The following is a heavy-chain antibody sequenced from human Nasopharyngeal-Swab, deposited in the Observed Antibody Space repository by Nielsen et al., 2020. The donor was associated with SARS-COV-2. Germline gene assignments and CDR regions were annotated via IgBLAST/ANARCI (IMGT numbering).Heavy chain of an antibody. CDR2: ITSGGSII. D-gene: IGHD6-19*01. CDR1: GFSFSDYY. CDR3: AREYSSGWYGRWFDP. Sequence: GESLKISCAASGFSFSDYYMSWIRQAPGKGLECVSYITSGGSIIYTADSVKGRFTISRDNAKNSLYLLMNSLRAEDTAVYYCAREYSSGWYGRWFDPWGQGTLVTVSS. J-gene: IGHJ5*02. V-gene: IGHV3-11*01.